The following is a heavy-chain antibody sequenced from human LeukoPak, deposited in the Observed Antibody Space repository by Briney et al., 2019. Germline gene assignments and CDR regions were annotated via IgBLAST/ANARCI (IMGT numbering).Heavy chain of an antibody. CDR1: GFTVGSNY. CDR3: ARGGTYYDFWSGPPYYYYYYYGMDV. V-gene: IGHV3-7*01. J-gene: IGHJ6*02. D-gene: IGHD3-3*01. CDR2: IKQDGSEK. Sequence: PGGSLRLSCAASGFTVGSNYMSWVRQAPGKGLEWVANIKQDGSEKYYVDSVKGRFTISRDNAKNSLYLQMNSLRAEDTAVYYCARGGTYYDFWSGPPYYYYYYYGMDVWGQGTTVTVSS.